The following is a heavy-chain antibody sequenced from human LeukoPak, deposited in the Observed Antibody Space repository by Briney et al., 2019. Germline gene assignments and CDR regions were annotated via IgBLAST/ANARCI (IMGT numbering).Heavy chain of an antibody. J-gene: IGHJ4*02. Sequence: NPSETLSLTCAVSGGSISSTNWWSWVRQPPGKSLERIGEIYRSGTTNYTPSLKSRATISLDKSRNDFSLKLTSVTAADSAVYYCARRPPYSTGWSSYFDYWGQGALVTVSS. D-gene: IGHD6-19*01. V-gene: IGHV4-4*02. CDR2: IYRSGTT. CDR3: ARRPPYSTGWSSYFDY. CDR1: GGSISSTNW.